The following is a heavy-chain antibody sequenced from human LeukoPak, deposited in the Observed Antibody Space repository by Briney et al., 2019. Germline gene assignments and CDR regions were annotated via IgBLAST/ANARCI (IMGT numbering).Heavy chain of an antibody. D-gene: IGHD3-10*01. V-gene: IGHV1-2*02. CDR2: INPNSGGT. CDR1: GYTFTGYY. CDR3: ARGGITMVRGVRPFDY. J-gene: IGHJ4*02. Sequence: ASVKVSCKASGYTFTGYYMHWVRQPPGQGREWMGWINPNSGGTNYAQKFQGRVTMTRDTSISTAYMELSRLRSDDTAVYYCARGGITMVRGVRPFDYWGQGTLVTVSS.